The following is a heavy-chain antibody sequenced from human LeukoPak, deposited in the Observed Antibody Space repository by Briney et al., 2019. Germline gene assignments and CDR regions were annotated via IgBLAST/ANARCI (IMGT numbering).Heavy chain of an antibody. CDR2: INTDGSST. V-gene: IGHV3-74*01. Sequence: PGGSLRLSCAASGFTFSSYWMHWVRQAPGKGLVWVSHINTDGSSTSYADSVKGRFTISRDNAKNTLYLQMNSLRAEDTAVYYCARVSSSSWWALDYWGQGTLVTVSS. J-gene: IGHJ4*02. D-gene: IGHD6-13*01. CDR1: GFTFSSYW. CDR3: ARVSSSSWWALDY.